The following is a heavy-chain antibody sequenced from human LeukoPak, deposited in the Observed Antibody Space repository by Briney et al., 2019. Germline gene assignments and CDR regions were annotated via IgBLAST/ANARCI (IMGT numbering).Heavy chain of an antibody. V-gene: IGHV3-30*18. D-gene: IGHD3-3*01. CDR2: ISYDGSNK. Sequence: PGGSLRLSCAASGFTFSSYGMHWVRQAPGKGLEWVAVISYDGSNKYYADSVKGRFTISRDNSKNTLYLQMNSLRVEDTAVYYCAKGHYDFWSGYYYYGMDVWGQGTTVTVSS. J-gene: IGHJ6*02. CDR1: GFTFSSYG. CDR3: AKGHYDFWSGYYYYGMDV.